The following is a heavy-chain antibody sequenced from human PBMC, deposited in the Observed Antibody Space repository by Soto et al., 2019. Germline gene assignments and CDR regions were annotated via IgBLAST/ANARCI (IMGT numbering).Heavy chain of an antibody. CDR2: IKDDGSEI. V-gene: IGHV3-7*01. J-gene: IGHJ4*02. Sequence: PGGSLRLSCAASGFTFRHYWMTWVRQAPGKGLEWVANIKDDGSEIYYVDSVKGRFTISRDNAKNSLFLQMNSLGAEDTAVYYCARDTNYFDSSAYYDAPAFWGQGTLVTVSS. CDR1: GFTFRHYW. CDR3: ARDTNYFDSSAYYDAPAF. D-gene: IGHD3-22*01.